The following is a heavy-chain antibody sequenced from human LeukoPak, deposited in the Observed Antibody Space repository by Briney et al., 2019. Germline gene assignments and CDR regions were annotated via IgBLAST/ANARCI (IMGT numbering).Heavy chain of an antibody. CDR3: ASGDRVANFDF. J-gene: IGHJ4*01. Sequence: PSETLSLTCTVSGGSISSNYWSWIRQPPGKGLEWIGNIYDNGYSASANYNPSLKSRVTISEDTSKNQFSLNLNSVTAADTAIYYCASGDRVANFDFWGQGTLVTVSS. V-gene: IGHV4-59*01. D-gene: IGHD3-10*01. CDR1: GGSISSNY. CDR2: IYDNGYSASA.